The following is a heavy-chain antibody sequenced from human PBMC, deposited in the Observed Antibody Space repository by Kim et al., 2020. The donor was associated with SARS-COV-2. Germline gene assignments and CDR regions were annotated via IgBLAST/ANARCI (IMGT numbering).Heavy chain of an antibody. CDR1: GFTFSNAW. CDR2: IKSKTDGGTT. Sequence: GSLRLSCAASGFTFSNAWMSWVRQAPGKGLEWVGRIKSKTDGGTTDYAAPVKGRFTISRDDSKNTLYLQMNSLKTEDTAVYYCTTDGIVVVPAAYYYYYGMDVWGQGTTVTVSS. V-gene: IGHV3-15*01. CDR3: TTDGIVVVPAAYYYYYGMDV. D-gene: IGHD2-2*01. J-gene: IGHJ6*02.